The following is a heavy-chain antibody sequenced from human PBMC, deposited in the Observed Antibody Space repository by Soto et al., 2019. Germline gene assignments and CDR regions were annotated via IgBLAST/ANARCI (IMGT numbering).Heavy chain of an antibody. CDR1: GGSISSSNW. Sequence: SETLSPTCAVSGGSISSSNWWSWVRQPPGKGLEWIGEIYHSGSTNYNPSLKSRVTISVDKSKNQFSLKLSSVTAADTAVYYCAGRVYYDFWSGYYALDYYYGMDVWGQGTTVTVSS. D-gene: IGHD3-3*01. CDR2: IYHSGST. CDR3: AGRVYYDFWSGYYALDYYYGMDV. J-gene: IGHJ6*02. V-gene: IGHV4-4*02.